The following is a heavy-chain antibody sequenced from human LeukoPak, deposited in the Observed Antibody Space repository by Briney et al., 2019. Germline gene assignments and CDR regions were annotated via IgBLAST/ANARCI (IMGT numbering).Heavy chain of an antibody. CDR2: IYPGDSDT. CDR1: RNSFTNHW. CDR3: ANRRAPLMLVSNAFNF. J-gene: IGHJ3*01. V-gene: IGHV5-51*01. Sequence: GESLKISCKGSRNSFTNHWIGWVRQMPGKGLEWMGIIYPGDSDTRYSPSFQGQVTISADKSIDTAYLKWSSLKASDTAMYYCANRRAPLMLVSNAFNFWAKGQWSPSL. D-gene: IGHD5/OR15-5a*01.